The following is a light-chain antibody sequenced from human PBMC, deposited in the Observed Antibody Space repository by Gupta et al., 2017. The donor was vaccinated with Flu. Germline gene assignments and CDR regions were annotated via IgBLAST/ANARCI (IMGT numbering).Light chain of an antibody. J-gene: IGKJ4*01. V-gene: IGKV1-5*03. CDR1: QSISSW. Sequence: DIQLTHSPSTLSASVGDRVTITCRASQSISSWLAWYQQKPGKAPKLLIYKASILESGVPSRISGSGSGTEFTLTISSLQPDDFATYYCQQYNSYPTFGGGTKVEIK. CDR2: KAS. CDR3: QQYNSYPT.